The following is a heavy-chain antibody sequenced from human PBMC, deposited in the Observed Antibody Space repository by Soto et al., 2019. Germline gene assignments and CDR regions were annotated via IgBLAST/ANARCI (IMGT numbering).Heavy chain of an antibody. Sequence: SETLSLTCTVSGGSISSYYWSWIRQPPGQGLEWIGYIYYSGSTNYNPSLRSRVTISVDTSKNQFSLKLSSVTAADTAVYYCARSPTYYDFWSGYSTAFGMDVWGQGTTVTVSS. CDR3: ARSPTYYDFWSGYSTAFGMDV. D-gene: IGHD3-3*01. CDR2: IYYSGST. J-gene: IGHJ6*02. CDR1: GGSISSYY. V-gene: IGHV4-59*01.